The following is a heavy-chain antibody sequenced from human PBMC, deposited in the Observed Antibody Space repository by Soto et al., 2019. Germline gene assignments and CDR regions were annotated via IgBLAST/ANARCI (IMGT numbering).Heavy chain of an antibody. V-gene: IGHV3-23*01. J-gene: IGHJ4*02. CDR1: GFTFSSYA. CDR2: ISGSGDST. CDR3: AKFYFCSGGYFHS. Sequence: EVQLLESGGGLVQPGGSLRLSCAASGFTFSSYARSWVRQAPGKGLEWVSAISGSGDSTYYADSVNGRFTISRDSSKNTLYLHMNRLRAEDTAVYYCAKFYFCSGGYFHSWGQATLVTVSS. D-gene: IGHD3-10*01.